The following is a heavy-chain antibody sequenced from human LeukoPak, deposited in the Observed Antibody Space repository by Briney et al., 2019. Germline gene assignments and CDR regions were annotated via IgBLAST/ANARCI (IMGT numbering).Heavy chain of an antibody. J-gene: IGHJ2*01. CDR2: VSASGGST. CDR3: AKQRVYSTDWWYFGL. CDR1: GFAFSSYA. Sequence: PGGSLRLSCAASGFAFSSYAMSWVRQAPGKGLEWVSIVSASGGSTHYADSLKGRFTISRDNSENTLYLQMNSLRAEDTAVYYCAKQRVYSTDWWYFGLWGRGTLVTVSS. V-gene: IGHV3-23*01. D-gene: IGHD6-19*01.